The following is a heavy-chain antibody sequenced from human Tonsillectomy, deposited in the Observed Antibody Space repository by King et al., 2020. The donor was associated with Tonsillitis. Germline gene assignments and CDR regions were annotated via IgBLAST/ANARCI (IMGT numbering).Heavy chain of an antibody. CDR2: IKSKSDGGTT. V-gene: IGHV3-15*01. CDR3: TNLHTDILTDYSFADY. CDR1: GVSFSKAW. Sequence: EVQLVESGGGLVKPGGSLRLSCAASGVSFSKAWMNWVRQAPGKGLEWVGRIKSKSDGGTTDYGVPVKGRFTISRDDSKNTLYLQMNSLKTEDTAVYYCTNLHTDILTDYSFADYWGQGTLVTVSS. D-gene: IGHD3-9*01. J-gene: IGHJ4*02.